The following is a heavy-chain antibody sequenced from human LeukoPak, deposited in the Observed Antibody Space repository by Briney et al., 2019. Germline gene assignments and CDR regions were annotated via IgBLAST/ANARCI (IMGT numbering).Heavy chain of an antibody. CDR2: IIPIFGTA. Sequence: ASVKVSCKASGGTFSSYAISWVRQAPGQGLEWMGGIIPIFGTANYAQKFQGRVTITADKSTSTAYMELSSLRSEDTDVYYCARLPPPHPSIPYGNWFAPWGQGTLVPVSS. CDR1: GGTFSSYA. J-gene: IGHJ5*02. CDR3: ARLPPPHPSIPYGNWFAP. V-gene: IGHV1-69*06. D-gene: IGHD3-10*01.